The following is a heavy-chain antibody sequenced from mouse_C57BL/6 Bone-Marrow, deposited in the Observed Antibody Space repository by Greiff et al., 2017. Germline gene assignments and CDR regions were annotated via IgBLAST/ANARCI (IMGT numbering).Heavy chain of an antibody. CDR1: GFNIKDDY. CDR3: TTYYSNQPPFFAY. D-gene: IGHD2-5*01. J-gene: IGHJ3*01. CDR2: IDPENGDT. Sequence: VQLQQSGAELVRPGASVKLSCTASGFNIKDDYMHWVKQRPEQGLEWIGWIDPENGDTEYASKFQGKATITADTSSNTAYLQLSSLTSEDTAVYYCTTYYSNQPPFFAYWGQGTLVTVSA. V-gene: IGHV14-4*01.